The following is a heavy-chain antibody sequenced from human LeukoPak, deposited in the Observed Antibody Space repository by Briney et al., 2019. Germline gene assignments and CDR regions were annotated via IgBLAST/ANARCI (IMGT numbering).Heavy chain of an antibody. CDR2: ISGSGAGP. CDR3: AKEKQRNFDY. V-gene: IGHV3-23*01. CDR1: GFTFSNYA. Sequence: GRSLRLSCAASGFTFSNYAMSWVRQAPGKGLEWVSGISGSGAGPYYGDSVQGRFTISRDNSKNTLYLQMNSLRAEDTAVYYCAKEKQRNFDYWGQGTLVTVSS. J-gene: IGHJ4*02. D-gene: IGHD6-13*01.